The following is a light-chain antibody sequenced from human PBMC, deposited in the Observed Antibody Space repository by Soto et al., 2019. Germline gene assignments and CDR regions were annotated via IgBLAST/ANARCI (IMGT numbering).Light chain of an antibody. Sequence: DIQMTQSPSTVSAYVGDSVTITCRASQSITTWLAWYQQRPGKAPKLLIYDVSSLQSGVPSRFSGSGSGTEFFLTISSLQPDDFVTNYCQHYKMNSPWTFGQGTKVEIK. CDR2: DVS. V-gene: IGKV1-5*01. J-gene: IGKJ1*01. CDR1: QSITTW. CDR3: QHYKMNSPWT.